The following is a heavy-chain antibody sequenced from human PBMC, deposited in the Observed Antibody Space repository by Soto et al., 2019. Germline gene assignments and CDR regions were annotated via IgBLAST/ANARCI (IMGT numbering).Heavy chain of an antibody. CDR2: IIPIFGTA. CDR1: GGTFSSYA. V-gene: IGHV1-69*01. Sequence: QVQLVQSGAEVKKPGSSVKVSCKASGGTFSSYAISWVRQAPGQGLEWMGGIIPIFGTANYAKKFQGRVTITANESASPAYMELSSLRSEDKAVYYCARDSISGDGNPGDWFAPWGQGTLVTVSS. CDR3: ARDSISGDGNPGDWFAP. D-gene: IGHD3-10*01. J-gene: IGHJ5*02.